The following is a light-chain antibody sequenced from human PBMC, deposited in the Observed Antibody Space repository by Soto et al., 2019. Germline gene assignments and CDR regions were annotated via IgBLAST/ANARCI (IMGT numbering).Light chain of an antibody. CDR2: EVT. Sequence: QSALTQPPSASGSPGQSVTISCTGTSSDVGGYNYVSWYQQYPGRAHKLMIYEVTKRPSGVPDRFSGSKSGNTASLTVSGLQAEDEADYYCSSYAASNNVYCVFGGGTKLTVL. CDR1: SSDVGGYNY. CDR3: SSYAASNNVYCV. V-gene: IGLV2-8*01. J-gene: IGLJ3*02.